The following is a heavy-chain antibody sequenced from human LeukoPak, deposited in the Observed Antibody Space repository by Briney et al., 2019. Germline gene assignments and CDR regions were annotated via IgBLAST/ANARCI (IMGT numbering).Heavy chain of an antibody. CDR2: INHSGST. Sequence: KPSETLSLTCAVYGGSFSGYYWSWIRQPPGKGPEWIGEINHSGSTNYNPSLKSRVTISVDTSKNQFSLKLSSVTAADTAVYYCARGANFYYYGMDVWGQGTTVTVSS. D-gene: IGHD2-15*01. V-gene: IGHV4-34*01. CDR1: GGSFSGYY. J-gene: IGHJ6*02. CDR3: ARGANFYYYGMDV.